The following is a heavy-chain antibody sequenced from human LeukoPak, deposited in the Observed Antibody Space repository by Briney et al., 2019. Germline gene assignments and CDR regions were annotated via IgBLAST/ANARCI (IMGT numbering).Heavy chain of an antibody. Sequence: GGSLRLSCAASGFTFSSYGMHWVRQAPGEGLEWVAVISYDGSNKYYADSVKGRFTISRDNSKNTLYLQMNSLRAEDTAVYYCARVDDILTGYYQSSPMRYWGQGTLVTVSS. V-gene: IGHV3-30*03. CDR1: GFTFSSYG. CDR3: ARVDDILTGYYQSSPMRY. J-gene: IGHJ4*02. D-gene: IGHD3-9*01. CDR2: ISYDGSNK.